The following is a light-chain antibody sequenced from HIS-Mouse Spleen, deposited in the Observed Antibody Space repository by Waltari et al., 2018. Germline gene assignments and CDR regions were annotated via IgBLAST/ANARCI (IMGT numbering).Light chain of an antibody. V-gene: IGLV1-40*01. J-gene: IGLJ2*01. CDR1: SPNIGAGYD. CDR3: QSADSSGTYVV. CDR2: GNS. Sequence: QSVLTQPPSVSGAPGQRVTISCTGSSPNIGAGYDVHWYQQLPGTPPKLLIYGNSNRPSGIPERFSGSSSGTTVTLTISGVQAEDEADYYCQSADSSGTYVVFGGGTKLTVL.